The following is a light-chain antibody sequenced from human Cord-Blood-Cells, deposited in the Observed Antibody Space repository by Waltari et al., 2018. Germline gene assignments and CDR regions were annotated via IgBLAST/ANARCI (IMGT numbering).Light chain of an antibody. CDR1: SGSIASNY. CDR2: EDN. Sequence: NFMLTQPHSVSESPGKTVTISCTRSSGSIASNYVQWYQQRPGSSPTTVIYEDNQRPSGVPDRFSGSIDSSSNSASLTISGLKTEDEADYYWQSYDSSNSWVFGGGTKLTVL. J-gene: IGLJ3*02. V-gene: IGLV6-57*01. CDR3: QSYDSSNSWV.